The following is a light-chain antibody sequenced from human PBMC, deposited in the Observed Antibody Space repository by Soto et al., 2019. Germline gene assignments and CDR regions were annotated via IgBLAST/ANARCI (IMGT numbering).Light chain of an antibody. Sequence: QSALTQPPSASGSPGQSVTISCTGTNSDVGYDSVSWYQQHPGKAPKLMIYEVSKRPSGVPDRFSGSKSGNTASLTVSGLRAEDEADYYCSSYAGSDNWVFGGGTKVTVL. V-gene: IGLV2-8*01. J-gene: IGLJ3*02. CDR2: EVS. CDR1: NSDVGYDS. CDR3: SSYAGSDNWV.